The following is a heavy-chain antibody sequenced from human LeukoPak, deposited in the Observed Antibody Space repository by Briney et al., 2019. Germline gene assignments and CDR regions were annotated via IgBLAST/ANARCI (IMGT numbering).Heavy chain of an antibody. V-gene: IGHV3-30-3*01. D-gene: IGHD2-21*02. CDR1: GFTFSSYA. CDR2: ISYDGSNK. CDR3: ARGLPAYCGGDCYSYY. J-gene: IGHJ4*02. Sequence: GGSLRLSCAASGFTFSSYAMHWVRQAPGKGLEWVAVISYDGSNKYYADSVKGRFTISRDNSKNTLYLQMNSLRAEDTAVYYCARGLPAYCGGDCYSYYWGQGTLVTVSS.